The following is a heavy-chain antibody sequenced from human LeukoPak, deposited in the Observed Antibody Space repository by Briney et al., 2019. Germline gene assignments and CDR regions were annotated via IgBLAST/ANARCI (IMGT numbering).Heavy chain of an antibody. CDR3: ARDRVPYYYGSGSLDN. D-gene: IGHD3-10*01. CDR2: ISAYNGNT. Sequence: EASVKVSCKASGYTFTSYGISWVRQAPGQGLEWMGWISAYNGNTNYAQKLQGRVTMTTDTSTSTAYMELRSLRSDDTAVYYCARDRVPYYYGSGSLDNWGQGTLVTVSS. V-gene: IGHV1-18*01. J-gene: IGHJ4*02. CDR1: GYTFTSYG.